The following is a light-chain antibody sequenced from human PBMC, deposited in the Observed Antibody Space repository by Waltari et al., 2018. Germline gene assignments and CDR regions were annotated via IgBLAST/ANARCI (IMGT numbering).Light chain of an antibody. CDR3: EAWDDSLNGVM. CDR2: TNN. J-gene: IGLJ3*02. V-gene: IGLV1-44*01. CDR1: SSNIGGPS. Sequence: QSVLTQPPSASGTPGQRVTISCSGSSSNIGGPSVNWYQQFPGTAPKLLIFTNNQRPSGVPDRFSGSKSDTSASLAIRGLQSDDEADYYCEAWDDSLNGVMFGGGTKLTVL.